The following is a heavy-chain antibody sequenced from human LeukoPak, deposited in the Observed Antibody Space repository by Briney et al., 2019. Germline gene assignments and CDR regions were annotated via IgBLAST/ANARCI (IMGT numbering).Heavy chain of an antibody. D-gene: IGHD3-22*01. Sequence: GASVKVSCKASGYTFTSYGISWVRQAPGQGLEWMGWISAYNGNTNYAQKLQGRVTMTTDTSTSTAYMELRSLRSDDTAVYYRPRRHYVSSGYAIPVGDYWGQGTLVTVSS. J-gene: IGHJ4*02. CDR2: ISAYNGNT. CDR1: GYTFTSYG. V-gene: IGHV1-18*01. CDR3: PRRHYVSSGYAIPVGDY.